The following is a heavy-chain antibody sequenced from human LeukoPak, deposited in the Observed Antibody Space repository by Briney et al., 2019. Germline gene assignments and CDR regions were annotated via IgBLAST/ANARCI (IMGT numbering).Heavy chain of an antibody. CDR3: ARRWLVIHRKPFDY. J-gene: IGHJ4*02. CDR1: GGSSSSSSYY. D-gene: IGHD3-22*01. V-gene: IGHV4-39*07. Sequence: PSETLSLTCTVSGGSSSSSSYYWGWIRQPPGKGLEWIGEINHSGSTNYNPSLKSRVTISVDTSKNQFSLKLSSVTAADTAVYYCARRWLVIHRKPFDYWGQGTLVTVSS. CDR2: INHSGST.